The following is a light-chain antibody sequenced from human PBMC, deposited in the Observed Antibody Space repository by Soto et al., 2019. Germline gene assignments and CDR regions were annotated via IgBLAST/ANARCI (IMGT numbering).Light chain of an antibody. CDR1: QSIGNY. V-gene: IGKV3-11*01. J-gene: IGKJ3*01. CDR3: QQRSSWPFT. CDR2: ATS. Sequence: EVVLTQSPATLSLSPGEGATLSCRASQSIGNYLAWYQQKPGQAPRLLIYATSNRAAGIPARFSGSGSGTDFTLTISSLDPEDFAVYYCQQRSSWPFTFGPGTKVDIK.